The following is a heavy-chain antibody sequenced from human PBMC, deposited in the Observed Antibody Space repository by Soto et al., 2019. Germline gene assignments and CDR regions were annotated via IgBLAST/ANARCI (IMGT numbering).Heavy chain of an antibody. CDR2: IKQDGSEK. J-gene: IGHJ6*02. CDR1: GFTFSSYW. CDR3: ARVRAASYHYGTDV. D-gene: IGHD3-10*01. V-gene: IGHV3-7*03. Sequence: GGSLRLSCAASGFTFSSYWMSWVRQAPGKGLEWVANIKQDGSEKYYVDSVKGRFTISRDNAKNSLYLQMNSLRAEDTAVYYCARVRAASYHYGTDVWGQGXTVTVSS.